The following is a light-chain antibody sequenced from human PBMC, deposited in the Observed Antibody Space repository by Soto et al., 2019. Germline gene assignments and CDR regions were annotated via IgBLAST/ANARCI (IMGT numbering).Light chain of an antibody. J-gene: IGLJ3*02. V-gene: IGLV2-11*01. CDR1: SSDVGGYNY. CDR2: DVS. Sequence: QSALTQPRSVSGSPGQSVTISCTGTSSDVGGYNYVSWYQQHPGKAPKLMIYDVSKRPSGVPDRFSGSKSGNTASLTISGHQAEDEADYYCCSYAGNYTWVFGGGTKLTVL. CDR3: CSYAGNYTWV.